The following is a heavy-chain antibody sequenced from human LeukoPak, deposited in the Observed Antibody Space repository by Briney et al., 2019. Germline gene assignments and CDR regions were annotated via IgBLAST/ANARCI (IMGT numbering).Heavy chain of an antibody. CDR3: ARGTADIVVVVAAMGDY. J-gene: IGHJ4*02. V-gene: IGHV3-21*01. D-gene: IGHD2-15*01. CDR1: GFTFSSYS. CDR2: ISSSSSYI. Sequence: GGSLRLSCAASGFTFSSYSMNWVRQAPGKGLEWVSSISSSSSYIYYADSVKGRFTISRDNAENSLYLQMSSLRAEDTAVYYCARGTADIVVVVAAMGDYWGQGTLVTVSS.